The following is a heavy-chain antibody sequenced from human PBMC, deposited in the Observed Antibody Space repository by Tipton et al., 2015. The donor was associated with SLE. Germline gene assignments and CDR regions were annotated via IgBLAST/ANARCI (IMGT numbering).Heavy chain of an antibody. D-gene: IGHD5-12*01. CDR3: ARGVTVATNSFDA. J-gene: IGHJ3*01. V-gene: IGHV1-46*01. CDR1: GYTFTSYY. Sequence: QSGAEVKKPGASVKVSCKAFGYTFTSYYLHWVRQAPGQGPEWMGVIGPSDSRTNYAQKFQGRVTMTRDTSTSTVHMELSSLTSEDMAVYYCARGVTVATNSFDAWGQGTMVTVSS. CDR2: IGPSDSRT.